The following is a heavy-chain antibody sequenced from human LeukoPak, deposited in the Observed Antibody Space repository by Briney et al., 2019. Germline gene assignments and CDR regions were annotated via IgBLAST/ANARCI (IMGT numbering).Heavy chain of an antibody. V-gene: IGHV3-23*01. D-gene: IGHD6-13*01. Sequence: GGSLRLSCAASGFPFSSYSMSWARQAPGKGLEGVSGIVGTTGTTYYADSVMGRFTISRDKSKNTLYLEMNSLRAEDTAVYYCVKDLSSWLPGVFDYWGQGTLVTVSS. CDR2: IVGTTGTT. CDR1: GFPFSSYS. CDR3: VKDLSSWLPGVFDY. J-gene: IGHJ4*02.